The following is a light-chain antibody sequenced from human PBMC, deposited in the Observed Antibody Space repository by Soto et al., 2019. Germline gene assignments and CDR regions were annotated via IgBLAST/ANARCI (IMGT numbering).Light chain of an antibody. J-gene: IGKJ2*01. V-gene: IGKV1-39*01. CDR1: QSISSY. CDR3: QQGYFTPRT. Sequence: DVQMTQSPASLSASVGDRVTITCRASQSISSYLNWYQQNPGKAPKVLIFAASRLQSGVSSRFSGSGSGTDFTLAINSLQPEDVATYYCQQGYFTPRTFGQGTKLEIK. CDR2: AAS.